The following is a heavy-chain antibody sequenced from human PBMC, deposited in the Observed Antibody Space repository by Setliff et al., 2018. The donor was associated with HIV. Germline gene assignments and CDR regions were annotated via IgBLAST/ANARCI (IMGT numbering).Heavy chain of an antibody. CDR1: GGSISSGSYY. D-gene: IGHD6-6*01. Sequence: SETLSLTCTVSGGSISSGSYYWSWIRQPPGKGLEWIGSIYYSGNTYYNPSLKSRVTISVDTSKNQFSLKLSSVTAADTAVYYCARGYSSSLGWFDAWGQGTLVTVSS. J-gene: IGHJ5*02. CDR2: IYYSGNT. CDR3: ARGYSSSLGWFDA. V-gene: IGHV4-39*07.